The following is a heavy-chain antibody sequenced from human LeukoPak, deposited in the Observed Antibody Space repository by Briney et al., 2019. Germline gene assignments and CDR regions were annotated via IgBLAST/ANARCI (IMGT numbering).Heavy chain of an antibody. V-gene: IGHV5-51*01. CDR1: GYTFSSYW. CDR3: ARQNDFRLDY. CDR2: IYPGDSDT. J-gene: IGHJ4*02. D-gene: IGHD3-3*01. Sequence: GESLKISCKGSGYTFSSYWIGWVRQMPGKGLEWMGIIYPGDSDTRYSPSLQGQVTITVDTSIGTAYLQWSSLKASDTAIYYCARQNDFRLDYWGQGTLVTVSS.